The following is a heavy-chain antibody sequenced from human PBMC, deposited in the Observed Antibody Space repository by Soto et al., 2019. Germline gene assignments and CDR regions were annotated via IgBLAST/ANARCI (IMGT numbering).Heavy chain of an antibody. CDR2: IWYDGSNK. J-gene: IGHJ4*02. Sequence: GGSLRLSCAASGFTFSSYGMHWVRQAPGKGLEWVAVIWYDGSNKYYADSVKGRFTIYRDNSKNTLYLQMNSLRAEDTAVYYCAREGGESCSGGSCYSNWGGYFDYWGQGTLVTVSS. D-gene: IGHD2-15*01. V-gene: IGHV3-33*01. CDR1: GFTFSSYG. CDR3: AREGGESCSGGSCYSNWGGYFDY.